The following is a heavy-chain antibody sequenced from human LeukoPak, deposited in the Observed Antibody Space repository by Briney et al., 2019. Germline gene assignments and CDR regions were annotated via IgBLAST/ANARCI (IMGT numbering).Heavy chain of an antibody. Sequence: GRSLRLSCAASGFTFSSYAMHWVRQAPGKGLEWVAVISYGGSNKYYADSVKGRFTISRDNSKNTLYLQMNSLRAEDTAVYYCARDGLDSSGYYHFDYWGQGTLVTVSS. CDR2: ISYGGSNK. CDR3: ARDGLDSSGYYHFDY. J-gene: IGHJ4*02. V-gene: IGHV3-30*04. CDR1: GFTFSSYA. D-gene: IGHD3-22*01.